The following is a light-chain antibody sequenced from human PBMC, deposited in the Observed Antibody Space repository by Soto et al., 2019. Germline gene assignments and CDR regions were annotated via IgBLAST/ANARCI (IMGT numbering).Light chain of an antibody. Sequence: EIVLTQSPGTLSLSPGERATLSCWASQSVSGNFLAWYQVKPGQAPRLVVYGASTRASGFPDRFSGSGSGADFTLTISRLEAEDFAIYYCHQYGSSPGSFGQGTKVDIK. CDR1: QSVSGNF. CDR2: GAS. V-gene: IGKV3-20*01. CDR3: HQYGSSPGS. J-gene: IGKJ1*01.